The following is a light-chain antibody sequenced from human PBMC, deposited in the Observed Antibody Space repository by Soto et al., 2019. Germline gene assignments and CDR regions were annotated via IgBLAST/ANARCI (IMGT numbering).Light chain of an antibody. J-gene: IGKJ4*01. CDR3: QQYDNLPLT. CDR1: QDINNY. CDR2: DAS. V-gene: IGKV1-33*01. Sequence: DIQMTQAPSSLSASVGDRVTITCQASQDINNYLNWYQQKLGKAPKLLIYDASDLETGVPSRFSGSGSGTDFTFTISSLQPEDIATYYCQQYDNLPLTFGGGTKVDI.